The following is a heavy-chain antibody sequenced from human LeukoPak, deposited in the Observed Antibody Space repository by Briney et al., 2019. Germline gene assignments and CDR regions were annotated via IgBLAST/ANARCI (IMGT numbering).Heavy chain of an antibody. CDR3: ARFIHRSGWYEYFQH. J-gene: IGHJ1*01. V-gene: IGHV3-7*01. D-gene: IGHD6-19*01. CDR1: GFILSNYW. CDR2: IKEDGSEK. Sequence: GGSLTLSCAPSGFILSNYWMSWIRQAPGKGMEWVAYIKEDGSEKYHVDSVTGRFTNSRDNANNSLHLQMNTLRAGDTAVYYCARFIHRSGWYEYFQHWGQGTLVTVSS.